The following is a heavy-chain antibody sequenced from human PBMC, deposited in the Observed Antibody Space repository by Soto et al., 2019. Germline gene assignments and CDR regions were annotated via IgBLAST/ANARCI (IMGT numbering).Heavy chain of an antibody. CDR1: GGSISSYY. CDR3: ARVTVIATLYGMDV. J-gene: IGHJ6*02. D-gene: IGHD4-17*01. V-gene: IGHV4-59*01. CDR2: IYYSGST. Sequence: PSETLSLTXTVPGGSISSYYWSWIRQPPGKGLEWIGYIYYSGSTNYNPSLKSRVTISVDTSKNQFSLKLSSVTAADTAVYYCARVTVIATLYGMDVWGQGTTVTVSS.